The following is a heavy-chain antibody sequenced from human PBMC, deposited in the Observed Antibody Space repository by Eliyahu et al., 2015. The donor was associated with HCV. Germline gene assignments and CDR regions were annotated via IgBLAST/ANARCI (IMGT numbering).Heavy chain of an antibody. J-gene: IGHJ5*02. CDR2: IHYSGST. CDR3: ASGGGGIAVAGTGGWFDP. Sequence: QVRLQESGPGLVKPSETLSLTCTVSGGSIXTYXWSWIRQPPGXGLEWIGYIHYSGSTNYSPSLKSRVTISVDTSKNQFSLNLTSVTAADTAVYYCASGGGGIAVAGTGGWFDPWGQGTLVTVSS. D-gene: IGHD6-19*01. V-gene: IGHV4-59*01. CDR1: GGSIXTYX.